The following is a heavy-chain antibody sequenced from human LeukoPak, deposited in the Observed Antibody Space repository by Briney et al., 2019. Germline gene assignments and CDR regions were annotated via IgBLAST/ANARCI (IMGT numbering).Heavy chain of an antibody. V-gene: IGHV1-24*01. J-gene: IGHJ4*02. Sequence: ASVKVFCKVSGYTLTELSMHWVRQAPGKGPEWMGGFDPEDGVTIYAQKFQGRVTMTEDTSTDTAYMELSSLRSEDTAVYYCATDPLAAAALFAFDYWGQGTLVTVSS. CDR3: ATDPLAAAALFAFDY. CDR2: FDPEDGVT. D-gene: IGHD6-13*01. CDR1: GYTLTELS.